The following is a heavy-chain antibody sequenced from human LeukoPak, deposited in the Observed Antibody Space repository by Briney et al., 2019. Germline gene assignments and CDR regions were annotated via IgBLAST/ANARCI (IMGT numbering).Heavy chain of an antibody. V-gene: IGHV1-2*02. Sequence: ASVKVSCKASGYTFTAYYMHWVRQAPGQRLEWMGWVNPNSGGTNYAQKFQDRDTMTRDTSISTAYMELHRLRSDDTAVYYCATAPLNGYNSGWYSFDYWGQGALVTVSS. J-gene: IGHJ4*02. CDR3: ATAPLNGYNSGWYSFDY. D-gene: IGHD6-19*01. CDR2: VNPNSGGT. CDR1: GYTFTAYY.